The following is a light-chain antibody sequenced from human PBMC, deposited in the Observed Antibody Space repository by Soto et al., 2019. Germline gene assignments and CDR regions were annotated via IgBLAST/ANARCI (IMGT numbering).Light chain of an antibody. CDR2: DVS. Sequence: QSVLTQPASVTASPGQSIAISCTGTRSDVGGYNYVSWYQQHPGKAPKLMIHDVSNRPSGVSNRFSGSKSGNTASLTISILQSVDEADYYFSSYTSSTTHVFGPGTKATVL. V-gene: IGLV2-14*01. J-gene: IGLJ1*01. CDR3: SSYTSSTTHV. CDR1: RSDVGGYNY.